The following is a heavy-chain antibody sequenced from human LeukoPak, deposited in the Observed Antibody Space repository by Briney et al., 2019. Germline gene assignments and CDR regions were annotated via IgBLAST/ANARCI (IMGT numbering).Heavy chain of an antibody. CDR2: ISGSGGTT. CDR1: GLTFNNYA. Sequence: GGSLRLSCAVSGLTFNNYAMSWVRQAPGKGLEWVSVISGSGGTTYYADSVKGRFTISRDSSKNTLYLQMNSLRAEDTAVYYCAKVSRGGLYYDGMDVWGQGTTVTVSS. J-gene: IGHJ6*02. CDR3: AKVSRGGLYYDGMDV. D-gene: IGHD3-16*01. V-gene: IGHV3-23*01.